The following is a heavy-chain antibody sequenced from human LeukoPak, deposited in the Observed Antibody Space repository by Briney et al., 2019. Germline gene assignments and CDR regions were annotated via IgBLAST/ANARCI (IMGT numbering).Heavy chain of an antibody. Sequence: SETLSLTCTVSDDSIKSHFWTWIRQPPGKGLEWIGYVYYSGSGSSNPSLKSRVAISVDTSKNQFSLKLSSVTAADTAVYYCARPSTSGIFDIWGQGTMVTVSS. J-gene: IGHJ3*02. CDR3: ARPSTSGIFDI. CDR1: DDSIKSHF. V-gene: IGHV4-59*11. CDR2: VYYSGSG.